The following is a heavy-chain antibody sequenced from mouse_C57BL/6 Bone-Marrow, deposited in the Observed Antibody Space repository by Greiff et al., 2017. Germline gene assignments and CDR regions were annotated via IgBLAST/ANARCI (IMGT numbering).Heavy chain of an antibody. CDR1: GYTFTDYY. J-gene: IGHJ3*01. V-gene: IGHV1-75*01. D-gene: IGHD3-2*02. Sequence: VKLMESGPELVKPGASVKISCKASGYTFTDYYINWVKQRPGQGLEWIGWIFPGSGSTYYNEKFKGKATLTVDKSSSTAYMLLSSLTSEDSAVYFCAREELRLHFAYWGQGTLVTVSA. CDR2: IFPGSGST. CDR3: AREELRLHFAY.